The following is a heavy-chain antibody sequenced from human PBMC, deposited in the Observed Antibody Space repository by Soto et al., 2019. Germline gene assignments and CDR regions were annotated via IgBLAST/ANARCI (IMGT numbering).Heavy chain of an antibody. CDR3: SRDLRRFKYCSSTSCSFDY. J-gene: IGHJ4*02. CDR1: GFTFSSYA. V-gene: IGHV3-23*01. Sequence: GGSLRLSCAASGFTFSSYAMSWVRQAPGKGLEWVSAISGSSGSTYYADSVKGRFTISRDNSKNTLYLQMNSLRAEDTAVYYCSRDLRRFKYCSSTSCSFDYWGQGTLVTVSS. CDR2: ISGSSGST. D-gene: IGHD2-2*01.